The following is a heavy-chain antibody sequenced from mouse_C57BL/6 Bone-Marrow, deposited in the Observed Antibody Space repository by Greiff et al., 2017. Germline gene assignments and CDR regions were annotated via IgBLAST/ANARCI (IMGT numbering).Heavy chain of an antibody. CDR2: IYPGSGNT. Sequence: VQLQQSGAEVVRPGASVKLSCKASGYTFTDHYINWVQQRPGQGLEWIARIYPGSGNTYYTEKFKGKATLTAEKSSNTAYMQLSSLTSEDSAVYFCARDDGYFFEYWGQGTTLTVSS. D-gene: IGHD2-3*01. J-gene: IGHJ2*01. CDR1: GYTFTDHY. V-gene: IGHV1-76*01. CDR3: ARDDGYFFEY.